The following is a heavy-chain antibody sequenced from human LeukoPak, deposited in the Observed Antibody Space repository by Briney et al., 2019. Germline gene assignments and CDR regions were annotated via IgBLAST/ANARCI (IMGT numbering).Heavy chain of an antibody. CDR3: ARPPHPTMLMTYFQH. Sequence: GGSLTLSCAASGFTFSSYAMHWVRQAPGKGLEWVAVISYDGSNKYYADSVKGRFTISRDNSKNTLYLQMNSLRAEDTAVYYCARPPHPTMLMTYFQHWGQGTLVTVSS. CDR1: GFTFSSYA. J-gene: IGHJ1*01. D-gene: IGHD4/OR15-4a*01. V-gene: IGHV3-30*04. CDR2: ISYDGSNK.